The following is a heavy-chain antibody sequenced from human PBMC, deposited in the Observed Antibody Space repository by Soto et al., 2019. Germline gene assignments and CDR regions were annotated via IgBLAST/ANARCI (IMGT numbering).Heavy chain of an antibody. D-gene: IGHD2-8*01. J-gene: IGHJ6*02. CDR3: ARQGSNGAYYYYGMDV. CDR1: GYGFSSYW. CDR2: IYPGDSDT. V-gene: IGHV5-51*01. Sequence: PGESLKISCQGSGYGFSSYWIAWVRQMPGKGLEWMGIIYPGDSDTIYSPSFQGQVTFSVDKSTSTAYLQWSSLKASDTAMYYCARQGSNGAYYYYGMDVWGQGTTVTV.